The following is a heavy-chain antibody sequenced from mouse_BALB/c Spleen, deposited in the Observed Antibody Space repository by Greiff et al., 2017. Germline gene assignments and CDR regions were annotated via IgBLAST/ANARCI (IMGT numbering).Heavy chain of an antibody. CDR2: INPSNGGT. J-gene: IGHJ4*01. V-gene: IGHV1S81*02. CDR1: GYTFTSYY. Sequence: QVQLQQSGAKLVKPGASVKLSCKASGYTFTSYYMYWVKQRPGQGLEWIGEINPSNGGTNFNEKFKSKATLTVDKSSSTAYMQLSSLTSEDSAVYYCTRRGDGYYDAMDYWGQGTSVTVSS. CDR3: TRRGDGYYDAMDY. D-gene: IGHD2-3*01.